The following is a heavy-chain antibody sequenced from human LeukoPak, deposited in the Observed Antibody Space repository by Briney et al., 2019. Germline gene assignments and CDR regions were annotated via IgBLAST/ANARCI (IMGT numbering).Heavy chain of an antibody. CDR3: ARGGATVVFEPGYMDV. CDR1: GFTFSSYE. V-gene: IGHV3-48*03. Sequence: GGSLRLSCAASGFTFSSYEMNWVRQAPGKGLEWVSYISSSGSTIYYADSVKGRFTISRDNAKNSLYLQMNSLRAEDTAVYYCARGGATVVFEPGYMDVWGKGTTVTVSS. CDR2: ISSSGSTI. D-gene: IGHD4-23*01. J-gene: IGHJ6*03.